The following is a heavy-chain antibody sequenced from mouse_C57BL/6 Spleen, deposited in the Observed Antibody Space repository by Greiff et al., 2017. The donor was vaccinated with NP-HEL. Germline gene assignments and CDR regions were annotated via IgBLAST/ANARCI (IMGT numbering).Heavy chain of an antibody. CDR3: AEDYYGSSPFAY. Sequence: QVQLQQPGAELVKPGASVKLSCKASGYTFTSYWMHWVKQRPGQGLEWIGMIHPNSGSTNYNEKFKSKATLTVDESSSTAYMQLSSLTSEDSAVYYCAEDYYGSSPFAYWGQGTLVTVSA. CDR2: IHPNSGST. V-gene: IGHV1-64*01. J-gene: IGHJ3*01. CDR1: GYTFTSYW. D-gene: IGHD1-1*01.